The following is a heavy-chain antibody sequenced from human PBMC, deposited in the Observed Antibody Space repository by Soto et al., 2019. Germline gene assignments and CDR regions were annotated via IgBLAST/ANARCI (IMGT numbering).Heavy chain of an antibody. V-gene: IGHV1-69*05. Sequence: SVNVSFKATGGTFSRYAFHWVRQAPGQGLGWMGGIIPIFGTANYAQKFQGRVTITTDKYTSKAYMELRILRSEDTAVYYCERADSGSDFYYYYGMDVWGQGTAVTVSS. CDR1: GGTFSRYA. CDR3: ERADSGSDFYYYYGMDV. J-gene: IGHJ6*02. CDR2: IIPIFGTA. D-gene: IGHD1-26*01.